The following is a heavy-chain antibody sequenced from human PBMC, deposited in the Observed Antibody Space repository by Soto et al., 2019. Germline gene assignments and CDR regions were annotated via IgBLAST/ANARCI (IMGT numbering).Heavy chain of an antibody. J-gene: IGHJ6*02. Sequence: QVQLVQSGAEVKKPGASVKVSCKASGYTFTGYYMHWVRQDPGQGLEWMGWINPNSGGTNYAQKFQGWVTMTRDTSISTAYMELSRLRSDDTAVYYCASSIAVAGIPYYYGMDVWCQGTTVTVSS. D-gene: IGHD6-19*01. CDR3: ASSIAVAGIPYYYGMDV. CDR2: INPNSGGT. CDR1: GYTFTGYY. V-gene: IGHV1-2*04.